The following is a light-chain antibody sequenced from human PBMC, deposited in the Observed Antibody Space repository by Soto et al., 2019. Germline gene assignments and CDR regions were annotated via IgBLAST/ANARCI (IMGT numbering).Light chain of an antibody. CDR3: QAWDSSTAR. V-gene: IGLV3-1*01. CDR1: ELGDKY. J-gene: IGLJ1*01. CDR2: EDN. Sequence: SYELTQPPSVSVSPGQTASITCSGDELGDKYVCWYQQKPGQSPVLVIYEDNKRPSGIPERFSGSNSGNTATLTISETQTMDEADYYCQAWDSSTARVGTGTKLTVL.